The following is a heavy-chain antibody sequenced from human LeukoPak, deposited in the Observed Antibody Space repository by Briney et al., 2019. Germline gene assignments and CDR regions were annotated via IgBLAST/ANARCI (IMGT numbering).Heavy chain of an antibody. CDR1: GFTFSGHW. J-gene: IGHJ4*02. CDR2: INQGGSDK. CDR3: TRDRSRAEDD. V-gene: IGHV3-7*01. D-gene: IGHD1-14*01. Sequence: GGSLRLSCTASGFTFSGHWMSWVRQAPGKGLEWVANINQGGSDKYYVDSVKGRFTISRDNANNLLYLQMNSLRGEDTAVYYCTRDRSRAEDDWGQGTLVTVSS.